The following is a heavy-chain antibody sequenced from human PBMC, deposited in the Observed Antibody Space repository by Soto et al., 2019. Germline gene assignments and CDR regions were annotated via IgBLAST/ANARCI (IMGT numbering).Heavy chain of an antibody. V-gene: IGHV3-7*01. D-gene: IGHD1-1*01. CDR1: GFTFSSYW. Sequence: GGSLRLSCAASGFTFSSYWMNWVRQAPGKGLEWVANINQDGNEDNLLDSVKGRFTVSRDNAKNSLFLQMNSLRVDDTAVYYCARTGDGHHDFLDYWGQGALVTVSS. J-gene: IGHJ4*02. CDR3: ARTGDGHHDFLDY. CDR2: INQDGNED.